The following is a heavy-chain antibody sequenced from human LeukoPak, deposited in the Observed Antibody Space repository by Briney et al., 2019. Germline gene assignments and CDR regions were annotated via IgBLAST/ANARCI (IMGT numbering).Heavy chain of an antibody. CDR2: IIPIFGTA. V-gene: IGHV1-69*13. D-gene: IGHD6-13*01. J-gene: IGHJ6*03. Sequence: ASVKVSCKASGGTFSSYAISWVRQAPGQGLEWMGGIIPIFGTANYAQKFQGRVTITADESTSTAYTELSSLRSEDTAVYYCARGLVEQLGSFYMDVWGKGTTVTISS. CDR3: ARGLVEQLGSFYMDV. CDR1: GGTFSSYA.